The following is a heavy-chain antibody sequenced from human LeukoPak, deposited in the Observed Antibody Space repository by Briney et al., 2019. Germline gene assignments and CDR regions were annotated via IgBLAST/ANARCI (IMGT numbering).Heavy chain of an antibody. D-gene: IGHD3-22*01. J-gene: IGHJ4*02. V-gene: IGHV3-23*01. CDR2: ISGSGGST. CDR1: GFTFSSYG. CDR3: AKDETQYYYDSSGYSDY. Sequence: GGSLRLSCAASGFTFSSYGMSWVRQAPGKGLEWVSAISGSGGSTYYADSVKGRFTISRDNSKNTLYLQMNSLRAEDTAVYYCAKDETQYYYDSSGYSDYWGQGTLVTVSS.